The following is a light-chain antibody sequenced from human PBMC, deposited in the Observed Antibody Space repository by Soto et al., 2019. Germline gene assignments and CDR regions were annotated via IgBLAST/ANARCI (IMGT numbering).Light chain of an antibody. CDR2: DVS. Sequence: QSALTQPASVSGSPGQSITISYTGTSSDVGGYNYVSWYQQHPGKAPKLMIYDVSNRPSGVSNRFSGSKSGNTASLTISGLKAEDEADYYCSSYTSGSTLVFGGGTKLTVL. J-gene: IGLJ3*02. V-gene: IGLV2-14*01. CDR1: SSDVGGYNY. CDR3: SSYTSGSTLV.